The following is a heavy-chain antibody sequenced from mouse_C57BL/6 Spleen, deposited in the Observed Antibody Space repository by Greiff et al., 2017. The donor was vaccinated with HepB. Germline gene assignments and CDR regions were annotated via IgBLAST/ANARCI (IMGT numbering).Heavy chain of an antibody. CDR3: ARSGGYYYGSSYND. Sequence: QVQLQQSGPELVKPGASVKISCKASGYAFSSSWMNWVKQRPGKGLEWIGRIYPGDGDTNYNGKFKGKATLTADKSSSTAYMQLSSLTSEDSAVYFCARSGGYYYGSSYNDWGQGTTLTGSS. CDR1: GYAFSSSW. V-gene: IGHV1-82*01. J-gene: IGHJ2*01. D-gene: IGHD1-1*01. CDR2: IYPGDGDT.